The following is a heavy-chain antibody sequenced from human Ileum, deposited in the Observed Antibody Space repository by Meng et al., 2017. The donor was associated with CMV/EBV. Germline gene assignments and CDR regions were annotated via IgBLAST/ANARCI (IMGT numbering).Heavy chain of an antibody. CDR1: GYTFNNHA. CDR2: MNPGNGNT. J-gene: IGHJ4*02. CDR3: ARGIHSGAFLIDY. V-gene: IGHV1-3*01. D-gene: IGHD1-26*01. Sequence: KAAGYTFNNHALHWVRQAPGQRLEWMGWMNPGNGNTEYSQKFQGRVTFTRDTSANTAFMELSSLSSEDTAVYSCARGIHSGAFLIDYWGQGTLVTVSS.